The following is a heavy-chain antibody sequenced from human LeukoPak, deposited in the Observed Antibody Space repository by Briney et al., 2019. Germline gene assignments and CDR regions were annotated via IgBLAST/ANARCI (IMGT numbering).Heavy chain of an antibody. Sequence: PGGSLRLSYAASGFTFDDYAMHWVRQAPGKGLEWVSLISGDGGSTYYADSVKGRFTISRDNSKNSLYLQMNSLRTEDTALYYCAKDRLSFHFWSAYYFDYWGQGTLVTVSS. CDR1: GFTFDDYA. CDR2: ISGDGGST. CDR3: AKDRLSFHFWSAYYFDY. D-gene: IGHD3-3*02. V-gene: IGHV3-43*02. J-gene: IGHJ4*02.